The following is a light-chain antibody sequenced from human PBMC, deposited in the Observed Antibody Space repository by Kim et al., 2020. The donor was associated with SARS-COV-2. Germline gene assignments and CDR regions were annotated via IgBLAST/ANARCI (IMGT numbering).Light chain of an antibody. Sequence: SPAQSITLSGTGTSSDGGSYNFVSRYHPHPGKAPKLLSYEGSKRPAGVPYRFSGSNSGDTASLSISGLQAEDEDDYYCCSYAGSGVFGGGTKLTVL. CDR3: CSYAGSGV. CDR2: EGS. J-gene: IGLJ3*02. CDR1: SSDGGSYNF. V-gene: IGLV2-23*01.